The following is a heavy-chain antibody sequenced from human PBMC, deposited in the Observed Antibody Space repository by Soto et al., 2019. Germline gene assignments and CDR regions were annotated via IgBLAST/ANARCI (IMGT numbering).Heavy chain of an antibody. V-gene: IGHV3-23*01. D-gene: IGHD2-2*01. CDR3: AKDGWDNIVVVPAAPEAYMDV. J-gene: IGHJ6*03. CDR1: GFTFSSYA. CDR2: ISGSGGST. Sequence: GGSLRLSCAASGFTFSSYAMSWVRQAPGKGLEWVSAISGSGGSTYYADSVKGRFTISRDNSKNTLYLQMNSLRAEDTAVYYCAKDGWDNIVVVPAAPEAYMDVWGKGTTVTVSS.